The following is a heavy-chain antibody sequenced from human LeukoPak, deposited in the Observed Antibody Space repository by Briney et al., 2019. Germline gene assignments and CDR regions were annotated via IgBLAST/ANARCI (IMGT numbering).Heavy chain of an antibody. CDR1: GFTFTSYW. CDR2: VDHDGSGT. Sequence: GGSLRRSCAASGFTFTSYWMHWVREPPGKGLVWVSRVDHDGSGTAYADSVTGRFTISRDNAKNTVYLQMNSLRAEDTAVYYCATDLGWDQGTLVTVSS. V-gene: IGHV3-74*01. D-gene: IGHD4-17*01. J-gene: IGHJ4*02. CDR3: ATDLG.